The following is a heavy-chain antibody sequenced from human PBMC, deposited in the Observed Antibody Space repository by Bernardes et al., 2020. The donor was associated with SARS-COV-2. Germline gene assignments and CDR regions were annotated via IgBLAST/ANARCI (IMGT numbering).Heavy chain of an antibody. J-gene: IGHJ4*02. Sequence: GGSLRLSCAASGFTFSSYEMNWVRQAPGKGLEWVSYIGSSGTIYYADSVKGRFTISRDNAKNSLYLQMNSLRAEDTAVYYCARGSPQYYYDTSRRPKRAHYFDYWGQGTLVTVSS. D-gene: IGHD3-22*01. CDR2: IGSSGTI. CDR3: ARGSPQYYYDTSRRPKRAHYFDY. V-gene: IGHV3-48*03. CDR1: GFTFSSYE.